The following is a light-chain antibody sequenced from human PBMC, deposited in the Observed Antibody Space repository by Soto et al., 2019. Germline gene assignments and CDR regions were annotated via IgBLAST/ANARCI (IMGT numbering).Light chain of an antibody. CDR3: QQYRHWPPYT. V-gene: IGKV3-15*01. CDR2: ATS. Sequence: EVVMTQSPATLSVSPGERATLSCRASQSVGSSLAWYQQKPGQAPRLLIYATSTRATGVPGRFDASGSGTDFTLTISGLQSEDVAVYYCQQYRHWPPYTFGQGTKVNIK. CDR1: QSVGSS. J-gene: IGKJ2*01.